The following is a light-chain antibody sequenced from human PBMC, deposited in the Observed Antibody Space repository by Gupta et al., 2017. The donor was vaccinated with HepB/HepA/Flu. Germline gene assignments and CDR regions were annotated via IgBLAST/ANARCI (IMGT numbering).Light chain of an antibody. Sequence: SSELTHDPAVSVALGQTVRITCQGDSLRSYYASWYQQKPGQAPVLVIYGKNNRPSGIPDRFSGSSSGNTASLTITGAQAEDEADYYCNSRDSSGNHSVVFGGGTKLTVL. CDR1: SLRSYY. CDR2: GKN. V-gene: IGLV3-19*01. J-gene: IGLJ2*01. CDR3: NSRDSSGNHSVV.